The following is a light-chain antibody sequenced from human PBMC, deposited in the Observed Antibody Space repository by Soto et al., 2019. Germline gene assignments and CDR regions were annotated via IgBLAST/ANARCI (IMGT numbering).Light chain of an antibody. J-gene: IGKJ1*01. V-gene: IGKV3D-20*02. CDR3: QQRHNSWP. Sequence: VVLTQSAGAVSLTPRERATLSCSASQSVSSSYLAWVRQTPGQSPRLLIYDTSIRATGSPARFSGSGSGTDFTLTIISLEAEDFALYYWQQRHNSWPFGQGTK. CDR2: DTS. CDR1: QSVSSSY.